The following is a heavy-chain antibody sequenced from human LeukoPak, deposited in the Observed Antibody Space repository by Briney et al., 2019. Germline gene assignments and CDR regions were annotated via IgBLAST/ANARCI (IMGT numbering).Heavy chain of an antibody. V-gene: IGHV4-34*01. CDR3: ARGRTNWGASYYYYYYYMDV. J-gene: IGHJ6*03. D-gene: IGHD7-27*01. Sequence: SETLSLTCAVYGGSFSGYYWSWIRQPPGKGLEWIGEINHSGSTNYNPSLKSRVTISVDTSKNQFSLKLSSVTAADTAVYYCARGRTNWGASYYYYYYYMDVWGKGTTVTVSS. CDR2: INHSGST. CDR1: GGSFSGYY.